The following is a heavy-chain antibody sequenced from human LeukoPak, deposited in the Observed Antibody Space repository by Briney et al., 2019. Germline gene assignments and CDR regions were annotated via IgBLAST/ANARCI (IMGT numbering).Heavy chain of an antibody. V-gene: IGHV1-24*01. CDR2: FDPEDGET. D-gene: IGHD6-25*01. Sequence: ASVKVSRKVSGYTLTELSMHWVRQAPGKGLEWMGGFDPEDGETIYAQNFQGRVTMTEDTSTDTAYMELNNLTSEDTAVYYCVRFAAGPDPYYPWGQGTLVTVSS. CDR1: GYTLTELS. J-gene: IGHJ5*02. CDR3: VRFAAGPDPYYP.